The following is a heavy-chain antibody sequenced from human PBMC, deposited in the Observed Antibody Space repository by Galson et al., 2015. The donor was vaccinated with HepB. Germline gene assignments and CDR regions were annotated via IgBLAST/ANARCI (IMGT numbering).Heavy chain of an antibody. CDR1: GGSISSGGYS. Sequence: LSLTCAVSGGSISSGGYSWSWIRQPPGKGLEWIGYIYHSGSTYYNPSLKSRVTISVDRSKNQFSLKLSSVTAADTAVYYCARENYYDSSGFDYWGQGTLVTVSS. CDR3: ARENYYDSSGFDY. J-gene: IGHJ4*02. V-gene: IGHV4-30-2*01. CDR2: IYHSGST. D-gene: IGHD3-22*01.